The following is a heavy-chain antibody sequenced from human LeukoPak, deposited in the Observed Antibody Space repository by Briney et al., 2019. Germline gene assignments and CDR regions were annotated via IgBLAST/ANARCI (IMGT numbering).Heavy chain of an antibody. J-gene: IGHJ4*02. Sequence: SETLSLTCSVSGASINSYYWSWIRQPPGKGLEWIGYVHYSGSTNYNPSLKSRVTISLDTSKTQFSLRLTSVTAADTAVYYCARALLWFGEPSHIDYWGQGTLVTASS. CDR2: VHYSGST. CDR1: GASINSYY. V-gene: IGHV4-59*01. D-gene: IGHD3-10*01. CDR3: ARALLWFGEPSHIDY.